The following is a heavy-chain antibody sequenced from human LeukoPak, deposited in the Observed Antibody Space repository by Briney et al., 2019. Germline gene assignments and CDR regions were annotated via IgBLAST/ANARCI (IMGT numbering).Heavy chain of an antibody. CDR3: AKGITYYDFWSGYAFDY. Sequence: GGSLRLSCAASGFTFDDYAMHWVRQAPGKGLEWVSGISWNSGSIGYADSVKGRFTISRDNAKNSLYLQMNSLRAEDTASYYCAKGITYYDFWSGYAFDYWGQGTLVTVSS. CDR2: ISWNSGSI. D-gene: IGHD3-3*01. J-gene: IGHJ4*02. V-gene: IGHV3-9*01. CDR1: GFTFDDYA.